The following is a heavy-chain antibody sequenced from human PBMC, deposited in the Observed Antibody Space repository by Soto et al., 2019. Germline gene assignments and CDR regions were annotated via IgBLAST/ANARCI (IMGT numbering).Heavy chain of an antibody. V-gene: IGHV4-59*01. CDR3: ARSGHIFAGVF. J-gene: IGHJ4*02. CDR2: LHYNGFA. Sequence: DTLSLTCTVSGASMNDYYGSWIRQSPGKGLEHIGYLHYNGFAEYSPSLRSRVSISMDTSKNQFSLKLSSVTAADTAIYYCARSGHIFAGVFWGQGILVTVSS. D-gene: IGHD3-16*01. CDR1: GASMNDYY.